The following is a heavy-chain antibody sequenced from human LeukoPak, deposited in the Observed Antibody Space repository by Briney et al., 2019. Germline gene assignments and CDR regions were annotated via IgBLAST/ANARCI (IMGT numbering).Heavy chain of an antibody. CDR3: ARDQEGFDY. J-gene: IGHJ4*02. CDR2: IYPRDGST. V-gene: IGHV1-46*01. CDR1: GYTFTSNY. Sequence: ASVKVSCKASGYTFTSNYIHWVRQAPGQGLEGMGMIYPRDGSTSYAQKFQGRVTVTRDTSTSTVHMELSGLRSEDTAVYYCARDQEGFDYWGQGTLVTVSS.